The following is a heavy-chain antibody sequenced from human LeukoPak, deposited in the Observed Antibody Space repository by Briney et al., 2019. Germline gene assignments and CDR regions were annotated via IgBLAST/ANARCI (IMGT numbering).Heavy chain of an antibody. CDR2: IFYSGSS. CDR3: ARDIINFFYMDV. D-gene: IGHD1-14*01. CDR1: GGSISSRSYY. Sequence: SETLSLTCTVSGGSISSRSYYWGWIRQPPGKGLEWIGSIFYSGSSYYNPSLWSRVTISVDTSKNQFSLKLSSVTAADTAVYYCARDIINFFYMDVWGKGTTVTVSS. V-gene: IGHV4-39*07. J-gene: IGHJ6*03.